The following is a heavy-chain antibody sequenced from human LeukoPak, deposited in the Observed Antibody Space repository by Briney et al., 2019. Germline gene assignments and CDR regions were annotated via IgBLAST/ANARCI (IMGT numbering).Heavy chain of an antibody. D-gene: IGHD6-19*01. J-gene: IGHJ5*02. CDR1: GYTFTSYG. CDR3: ARDRSEYSSGWYNWFDP. V-gene: IGHV1-18*01. CDR2: ISAYNGNT. Sequence: GASVKVSCKASGYTFTSYGISWVRQAPGQGLEWMGWISAYNGNTNYAQKLQGRVTMTTDTSTSTAYMEPRSLRSDDTAVYYCARDRSEYSSGWYNWFDPWGQGTLVTVSS.